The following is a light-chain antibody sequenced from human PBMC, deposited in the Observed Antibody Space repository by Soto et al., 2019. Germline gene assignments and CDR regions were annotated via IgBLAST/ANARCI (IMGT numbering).Light chain of an antibody. CDR1: QSVRSSS. CDR2: GTS. CDR3: HQYGSSPRT. J-gene: IGKJ1*01. V-gene: IGKV3-20*01. Sequence: EIVLTQSPGTLSLSPGERASLSCRASQSVRSSSLAWYQQKPGQAPRLLIYGTSSRASGIPDGFSGSGSGTDFSLTISRLEPEDSAMYYCHQYGSSPRTFGQGTKVDIK.